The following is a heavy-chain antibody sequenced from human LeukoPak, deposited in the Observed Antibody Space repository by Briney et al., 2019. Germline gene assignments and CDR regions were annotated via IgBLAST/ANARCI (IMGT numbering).Heavy chain of an antibody. V-gene: IGHV3-23*01. J-gene: IGHJ4*02. Sequence: PGGSLRLSCAASGFTFSTYAMSCVRQAPGKGLEWVSSISAGGGSTYYPDSVKGRFTISRDNSKNTLYLQMNSLRAEDTAVYYCAKGRVRGVIVDFDYWGQGTLVTVSS. D-gene: IGHD3-10*02. CDR1: GFTFSTYA. CDR2: ISAGGGST. CDR3: AKGRVRGVIVDFDY.